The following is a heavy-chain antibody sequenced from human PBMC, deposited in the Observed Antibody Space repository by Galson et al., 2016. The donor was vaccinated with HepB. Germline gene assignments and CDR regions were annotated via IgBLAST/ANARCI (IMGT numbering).Heavy chain of an antibody. CDR3: AREGPIIGTLNY. Sequence: SVKVSCKASGFSFTNYAFHWVRQASGQGPQWLGWINARNGEAKYSQGFQDRVTISRDTSATTVYLEVTSLTSEDTAVYYCAREGPIIGTLNYWGQGTLVTVTS. CDR1: GFSFTNYA. V-gene: IGHV1-3*03. J-gene: IGHJ4*02. D-gene: IGHD1-7*01. CDR2: INARNGEA.